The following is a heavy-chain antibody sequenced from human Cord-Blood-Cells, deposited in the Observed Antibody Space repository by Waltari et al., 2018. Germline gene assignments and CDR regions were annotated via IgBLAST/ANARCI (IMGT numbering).Heavy chain of an antibody. V-gene: IGHV1-69*09. J-gene: IGHJ6*02. CDR3: GGGWKYGYGGMDV. CDR2: INPILGKR. Sequence: QVQLVQSGAEVKKPGSSVKVSCKASGGTFSSYAISWVRQAPGQGLEWMGRINPILGKRNDAQKFQGRGTITRDETTSTGYMELGSLGTEDTGGEYWGGGWKYGYGGMDVWGQGTTGTGSS. CDR1: GGTFSSYA. D-gene: IGHD5-18*01.